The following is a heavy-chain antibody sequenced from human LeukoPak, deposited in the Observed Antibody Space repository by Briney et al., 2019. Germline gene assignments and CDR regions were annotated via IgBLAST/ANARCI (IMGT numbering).Heavy chain of an antibody. CDR1: GYTFTSYA. D-gene: IGHD3-10*01. Sequence: GASVKVSCKASGYTFTSYAMNWVRQAPGQGLEWMGWINTNTGNPTYAQGFTGRFVFSLDTSVSAAYLQISSLKAGDTAVYYCARDYEYYGSGSLRGHWFDPWGQGTLVTVSS. CDR3: ARDYEYYGSGSLRGHWFDP. J-gene: IGHJ5*02. V-gene: IGHV7-4-1*02. CDR2: INTNTGNP.